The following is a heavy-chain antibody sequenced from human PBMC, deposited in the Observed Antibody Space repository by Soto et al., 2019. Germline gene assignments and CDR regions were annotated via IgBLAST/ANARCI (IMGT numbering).Heavy chain of an antibody. CDR2: INYSGFT. D-gene: IGHD4-17*01. CDR3: ARPLYGWYFDL. Sequence: QVQLQESGPGLVKPSETLSLICAVSGDSIGTYYWSWIRQPPGKGLEWIGYINYSGFTNYNPSLKSRVTISVDTSNNHFSLKLTSVTAADTAVYFCARPLYGWYFDLWGRGTLVTVSS. V-gene: IGHV4-59*01. J-gene: IGHJ2*01. CDR1: GDSIGTYY.